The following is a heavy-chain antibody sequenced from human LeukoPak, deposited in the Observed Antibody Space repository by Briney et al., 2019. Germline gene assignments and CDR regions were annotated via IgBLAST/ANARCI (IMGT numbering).Heavy chain of an antibody. V-gene: IGHV3-23*01. CDR3: AKDRIVLTVYAFDY. CDR1: GFTFSKYA. D-gene: IGHD2-8*01. Sequence: GGSLRLSCAASGFTFSKYAMNWVRQLPGKGLEWVSVISGSGATSSYADSVQGRFTISRDNSKNTVYLQMNSLRPEDTAVYYCAKDRIVLTVYAFDYWGQGSLVTVSS. CDR2: ISGSGATS. J-gene: IGHJ4*02.